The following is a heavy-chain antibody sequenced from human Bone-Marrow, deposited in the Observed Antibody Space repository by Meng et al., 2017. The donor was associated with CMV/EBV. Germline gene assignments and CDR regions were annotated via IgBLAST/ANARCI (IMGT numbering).Heavy chain of an antibody. Sequence: GESLKISCTASGFPFSNAWMNWVRQAPGKGLEWVARIKSKIEGATTDYSAPVKGRFIISRDDSKSTIYLQMTRLQTEDTALYYCTSKHGDDKALDYWGQGTLVTVSS. D-gene: IGHD4-17*01. CDR3: TSKHGDDKALDY. J-gene: IGHJ4*02. CDR2: IKSKIEGATT. CDR1: GFPFSNAW. V-gene: IGHV3-15*01.